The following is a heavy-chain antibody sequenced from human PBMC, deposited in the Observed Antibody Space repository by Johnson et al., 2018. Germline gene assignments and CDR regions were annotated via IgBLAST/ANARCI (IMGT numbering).Heavy chain of an antibody. CDR3: ARFPFRFGGNSRGGAFDI. Sequence: QVQLVQSGGGVVQPGRSLRLSCAASGFTFSAYGIHWVRQAPGKGLEWVAVISYVGSNKYYADSVKGRFTISRDNSKNTPYLKMNSLRAEDTAWYYCARFPFRFGGNSRGGAFDICGQGTIVTVSS. CDR2: ISYVGSNK. J-gene: IGHJ3*02. CDR1: GFTFSAYG. V-gene: IGHV3-30*03. D-gene: IGHD4-23*01.